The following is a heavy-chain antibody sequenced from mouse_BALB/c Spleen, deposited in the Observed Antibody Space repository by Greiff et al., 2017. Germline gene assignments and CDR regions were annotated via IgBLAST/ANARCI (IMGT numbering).Heavy chain of an antibody. CDR3: ALYYGSSFFAY. Sequence: EVKLQESGAELVRPGALVKLSCKASGFNIKDYYMHWVKQRPEQGLEWIGWIDPENGNTIYDPKFQGKASITADTSSNTAYLQLSSLTSEDTVVYYCALYYGSSFFAYWGQGTLVTVSA. CDR2: IDPENGNT. V-gene: IGHV14-1*02. CDR1: GFNIKDYY. D-gene: IGHD1-1*01. J-gene: IGHJ3*01.